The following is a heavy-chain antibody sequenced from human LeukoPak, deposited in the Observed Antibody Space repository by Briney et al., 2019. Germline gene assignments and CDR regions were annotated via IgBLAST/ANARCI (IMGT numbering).Heavy chain of an antibody. J-gene: IGHJ4*02. CDR1: GGSISSSSYY. V-gene: IGHV4-61*01. CDR3: ARVGYSGYDWEAYFDY. Sequence: SETLSLTCTVSGGSISSSSYYWSWIRQPPGKGLEWIGYIYYSGSTNYNPSLKSRVTISVDTSKNQFSLKLSSVTAADTAVYYCARVGYSGYDWEAYFDYWGQGTLVTVSS. CDR2: IYYSGST. D-gene: IGHD5-12*01.